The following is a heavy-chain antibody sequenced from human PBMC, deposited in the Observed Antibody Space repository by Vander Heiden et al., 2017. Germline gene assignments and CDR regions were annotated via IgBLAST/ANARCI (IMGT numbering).Heavy chain of an antibody. D-gene: IGHD6-25*01. CDR3: ARARSGGWFDP. V-gene: IGHV3-13*01. CDR1: GFSFSSYD. Sequence: EVQLVESGGALVQPGGSLRLSGAASGFSFSSYDMHWVRQATGKGLEWVSAVDTAGDAYYAGSVKGRFTISRENAKNSLYLQMNSLRGGDTAVYYCARARSGGWFDPWGQGTLVTVSS. J-gene: IGHJ5*02. CDR2: VDTAGDA.